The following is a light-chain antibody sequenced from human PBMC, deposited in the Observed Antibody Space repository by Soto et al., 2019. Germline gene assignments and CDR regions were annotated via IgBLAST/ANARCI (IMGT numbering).Light chain of an antibody. Sequence: DILLTQSPASLSFSPGERATLTCRASQSFSSYYAAWYQQKPGQAPRLLIYGASSRATGIPERFSGSGSGTDFTLTISRLEPEDFAVYYCQQYGGEPFTFGRGTEVEMK. CDR2: GAS. CDR3: QQYGGEPFT. CDR1: QSFSSYY. J-gene: IGKJ3*01. V-gene: IGKV3-20*01.